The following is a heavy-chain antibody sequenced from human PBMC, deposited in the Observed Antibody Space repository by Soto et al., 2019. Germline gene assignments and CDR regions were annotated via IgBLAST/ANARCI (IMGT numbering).Heavy chain of an antibody. CDR2: VNTDESRT. J-gene: IGHJ4*02. CDR3: ARVLNGQWYFDL. Sequence: GGSLRLSCGASGFTFSSYWMHWVRQAPGKGLVWVSRVNTDESRTSYADSVKGRFTISRDNAKNTLYLQMNSLRAEDTAVYDCARVLNGQWYFDLWGQGTQVTVSS. V-gene: IGHV3-74*01. CDR1: GFTFSSYW. D-gene: IGHD6-19*01.